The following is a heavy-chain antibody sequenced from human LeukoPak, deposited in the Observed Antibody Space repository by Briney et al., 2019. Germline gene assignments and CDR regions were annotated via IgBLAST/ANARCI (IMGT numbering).Heavy chain of an antibody. CDR3: ARHSNWNAGVDYFDP. CDR1: GGSISSSSYY. J-gene: IGHJ5*02. D-gene: IGHD1-20*01. CDR2: IYYSGST. V-gene: IGHV4-39*01. Sequence: KPSETLSLTCTVSGGSISSSSYYWGWIRQPPGKGLEWIGSIYYSGSTYYNPSLKSRVTISMDTSEKQFSLRLNSVTAADTAVYYCARHSNWNAGVDYFDPWGQGTLVTVSS.